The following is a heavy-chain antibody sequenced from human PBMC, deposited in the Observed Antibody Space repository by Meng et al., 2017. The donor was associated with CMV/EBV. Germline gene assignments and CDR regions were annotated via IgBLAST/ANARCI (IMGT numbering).Heavy chain of an antibody. D-gene: IGHD3-3*01. V-gene: IGHV4-59*01. J-gene: IGHJ4*02. Sequence: SETLSPTCTVSGGSISSYYWSWIRQPPGKGLEWIGYIYYSGSTNYNPSLKSRVTISVDTSKNQFSLKLSSVTAADTAVYCCARDTIFRSLDYWGQGTLVTVSS. CDR3: ARDTIFRSLDY. CDR1: GGSISSYY. CDR2: IYYSGST.